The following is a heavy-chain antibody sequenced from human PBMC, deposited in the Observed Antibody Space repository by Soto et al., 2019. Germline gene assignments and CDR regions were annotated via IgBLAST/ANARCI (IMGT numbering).Heavy chain of an antibody. Sequence: EVQLVESGGGLVKPGGSLRLSCAGSGFSFSSYSMNWVRLAPGKGLEWVSSISSRSGYIYYADSIRGRFTISRYNAKNSLCLQMRSLRAEDTAVYYCAKGTGDFIRSDGFDIWGQGTMVTASS. D-gene: IGHD4-17*01. V-gene: IGHV3-21*06. CDR3: AKGTGDFIRSDGFDI. CDR2: ISSRSGYI. CDR1: GFSFSSYS. J-gene: IGHJ3*02.